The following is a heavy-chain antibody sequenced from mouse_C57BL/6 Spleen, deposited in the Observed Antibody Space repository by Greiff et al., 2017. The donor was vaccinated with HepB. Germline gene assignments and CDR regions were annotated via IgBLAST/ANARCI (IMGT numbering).Heavy chain of an antibody. D-gene: IGHD1-1*01. CDR3: ARDYGSRRTWFAY. CDR1: GYTFTSYW. J-gene: IGHJ3*01. CDR2: IYPGSGST. V-gene: IGHV1-55*01. Sequence: QVQLQQPGAELVKPGASVKMSCKASGYTFTSYWITWVKQRPGQGLEWIGDIYPGSGSTNYNEKFKSKATLTVDTSSRTAYMQLSSLTSEDSAVYYCARDYGSRRTWFAYWGQGTLVTVSA.